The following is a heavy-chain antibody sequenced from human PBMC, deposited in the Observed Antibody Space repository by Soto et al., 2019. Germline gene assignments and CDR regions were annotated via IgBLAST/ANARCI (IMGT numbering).Heavy chain of an antibody. V-gene: IGHV1-69*01. D-gene: IGHD4-17*01. J-gene: IGHJ6*02. CDR1: GGTFSSYP. Sequence: QVQLVQSGAEVKKPGSSVKVSCKASGGTFSSYPINWVRQAPGQGLEWMGRVIPIFGTTNYAQKFQGRVTITADESTTTAYMEMSSLRSDDTAVYYCARDSSTSPYYYGMDVWGQGTTVTVSS. CDR3: ARDSSTSPYYYGMDV. CDR2: VIPIFGTT.